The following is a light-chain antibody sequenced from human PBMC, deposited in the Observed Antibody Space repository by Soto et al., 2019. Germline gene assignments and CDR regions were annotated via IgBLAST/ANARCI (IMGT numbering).Light chain of an antibody. V-gene: IGKV1-27*01. J-gene: IGKJ4*01. CDR1: QGISNY. CDR3: QEYNSGLT. Sequence: DIQMNQSPSSLSASVGDRVTITCRASQGISNYLAWYQQKPGKVPKVLIYVASALQSGVPSRFSGSGSGRDFTLTISSLQPEDVATYYCQEYNSGLTCGGGTKVEIK. CDR2: VAS.